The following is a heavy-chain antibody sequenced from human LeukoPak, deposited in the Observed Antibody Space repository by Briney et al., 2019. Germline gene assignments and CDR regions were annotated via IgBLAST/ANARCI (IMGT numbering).Heavy chain of an antibody. V-gene: IGHV3-33*06. CDR3: AKDLGYCSSTSCENYFDY. J-gene: IGHJ4*02. CDR1: GFTFSSYG. Sequence: PGRSLRLSCAASGFTFSSYGMHWVRQAPGKGLEWVAVIWYDGSNKYYADSVKGRFTISRDNSKNTLYLQMNSLRAEDTAVYYCAKDLGYCSSTSCENYFDYWGQGTLVTVSS. CDR2: IWYDGSNK. D-gene: IGHD2-2*01.